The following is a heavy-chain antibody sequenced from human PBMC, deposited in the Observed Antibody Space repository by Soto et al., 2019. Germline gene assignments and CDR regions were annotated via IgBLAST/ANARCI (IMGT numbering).Heavy chain of an antibody. Sequence: QVQLQQWGAGLLKPSETLSLTCAVYGGSFSGYYWSWIRQPPGKGLEWIGEINHSGSTNYNPSLKSRVTISVDTSKNQFSLKLSSVTAADTAVYYCAGKRYCSGGSCIPYYYYYGMDVWGQGTTVTVSS. CDR3: AGKRYCSGGSCIPYYYYYGMDV. V-gene: IGHV4-34*01. J-gene: IGHJ6*02. CDR2: INHSGST. CDR1: GGSFSGYY. D-gene: IGHD2-15*01.